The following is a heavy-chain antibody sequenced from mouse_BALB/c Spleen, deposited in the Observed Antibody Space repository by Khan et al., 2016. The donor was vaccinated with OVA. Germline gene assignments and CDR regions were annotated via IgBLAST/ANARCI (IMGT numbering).Heavy chain of an antibody. J-gene: IGHJ3*01. CDR2: ISPGSGDT. CDR1: GYTFTDFY. V-gene: IGHV1-77*01. CDR3: ARRNYFGYTVAY. Sequence: QVQLQQSGTELARPGASVNLSCKASGYTFTDFYINWVKQRSGQGLEWIGEISPGSGDTYYTEKFKGKATLTADKSSSTAYMQLSSLTSEASAVYFCARRNYFGYTVAYWGQGTLVTVSA. D-gene: IGHD1-2*01.